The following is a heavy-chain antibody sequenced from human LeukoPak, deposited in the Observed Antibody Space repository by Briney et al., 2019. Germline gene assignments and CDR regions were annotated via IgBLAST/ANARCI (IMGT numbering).Heavy chain of an antibody. Sequence: GGSLRLSCAASAFTFSSYSMTWVRQAPGKGLEGVSFISTSSSYIHYADSVKGRFTISRDNAKDSLYLQMNSLRAEDTAVYYCARTSDTSGRLYWYFDLWGRGTLVTVSS. CDR2: ISTSSSYI. D-gene: IGHD3-22*01. CDR3: ARTSDTSGRLYWYFDL. V-gene: IGHV3-21*01. J-gene: IGHJ2*01. CDR1: AFTFSSYS.